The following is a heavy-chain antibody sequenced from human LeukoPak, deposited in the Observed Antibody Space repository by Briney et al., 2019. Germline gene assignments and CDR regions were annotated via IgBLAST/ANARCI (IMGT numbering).Heavy chain of an antibody. V-gene: IGHV3-74*01. CDR2: ISDGGSTT. Sequence: GGSLTLSCAASGFTFSSYWMHWVRQAPGKGLVWVSRISDGGSTTTYADSVKGRFTISRDNAKNAPYLQMNGLRAEDTAVYYCSRSAYYDGSGNYYDYWGQGTLVTVSS. D-gene: IGHD3-22*01. CDR3: SRSAYYDGSGNYYDY. J-gene: IGHJ4*02. CDR1: GFTFSSYW.